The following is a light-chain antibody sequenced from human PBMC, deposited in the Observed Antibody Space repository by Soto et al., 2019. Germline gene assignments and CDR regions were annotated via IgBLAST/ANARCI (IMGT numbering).Light chain of an antibody. V-gene: IGKV3D-15*01. CDR2: GAS. J-gene: IGKJ5*01. Sequence: EIVMTQSPATLSVSPGETATLSCRASQSISIGLAWYRQKPGQPPRLLIYGASTRATGTPARFSGSGSGTKFTLTISSLQSEDFALYYCQQYNKWPLITFGQGTRLEIK. CDR1: QSISIG. CDR3: QQYNKWPLIT.